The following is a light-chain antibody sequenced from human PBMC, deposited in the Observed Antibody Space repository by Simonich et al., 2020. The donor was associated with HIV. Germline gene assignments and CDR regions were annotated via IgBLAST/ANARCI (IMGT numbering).Light chain of an antibody. V-gene: IGKV3-15*01. CDR3: QQYGSSPST. Sequence: EIVMTQSPATLSVSPGERATLSCRASHSVSSNLAWYQQKPGQAPRLLIYGASTRATGIPARFIGSGSGTDFTLTISRLEPEDFAVYYCQQYGSSPSTFGQGTKLEIK. CDR2: GAS. J-gene: IGKJ1*01. CDR1: HSVSSN.